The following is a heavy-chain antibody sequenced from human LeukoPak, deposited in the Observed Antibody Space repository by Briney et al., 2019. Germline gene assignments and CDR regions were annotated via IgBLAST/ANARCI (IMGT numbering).Heavy chain of an antibody. Sequence: SQTLSLTCTVSGGSVRRGNYYWTWIRQPAGSGLEWIGRIYTSGTTDYNPSLRTRVTISVDASRNQFSLNLSSVTAADTAVYYCARQIYSSSWLSPWGQGTLVTVSS. D-gene: IGHD6-13*01. CDR2: IYTSGTT. J-gene: IGHJ5*02. CDR3: ARQIYSSSWLSP. CDR1: GGSVRRGNYY. V-gene: IGHV4-61*02.